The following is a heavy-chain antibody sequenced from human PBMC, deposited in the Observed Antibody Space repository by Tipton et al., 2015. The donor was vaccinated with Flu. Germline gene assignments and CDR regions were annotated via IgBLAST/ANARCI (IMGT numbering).Heavy chain of an antibody. CDR3: ARGPYDGSGSPLRGNWFDP. CDR1: GASISSGNFY. CDR2: IHSGGST. Sequence: TLSLTCTVSGASISSGNFYWTWIRQSAGKGLEWIGRIHSGGSTNYNLSLKSRVTISVDTSKNQFSLRMDFVTAADTAFYYCARGPYDGSGSPLRGNWFDPWGQGTLVTVSS. D-gene: IGHD3-10*01. V-gene: IGHV4-61*02. J-gene: IGHJ5*02.